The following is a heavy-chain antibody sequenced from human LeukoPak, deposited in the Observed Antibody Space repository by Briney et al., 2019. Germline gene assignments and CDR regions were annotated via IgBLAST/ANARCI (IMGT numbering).Heavy chain of an antibody. CDR3: ARGRSGYCSSTSCYTYYFDY. CDR2: IYTSGST. J-gene: IGHJ4*02. D-gene: IGHD2-2*02. Sequence: PSQTLSPTCTVSGGSISSGSYYWSWIRQPAGKGLEWIGRIYTSGSTNYNPSLKSRVTISVDTSKNQFSLKLSSVTAADTAVYYCARGRSGYCSSTSCYTYYFDYWGQGTLVTVSS. V-gene: IGHV4-61*02. CDR1: GGSISSGSYY.